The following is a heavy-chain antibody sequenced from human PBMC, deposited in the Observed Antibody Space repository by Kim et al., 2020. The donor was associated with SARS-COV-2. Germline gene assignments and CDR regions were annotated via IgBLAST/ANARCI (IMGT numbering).Heavy chain of an antibody. D-gene: IGHD6-6*01. CDR2: TYSSGNT. CDR3: ARVMSYSSSS. V-gene: IGHV3-66*01. J-gene: IGHJ5*02. Sequence: GGSLRLSCAASAFIVSSNHMNWVRQAPGKGLEWVSLTYSSGNTYYADSVKGRFSISRDNSKNTLYLQMNSLRAEDTAVYYCARVMSYSSSSWGQGTLVTV. CDR1: AFIVSSNH.